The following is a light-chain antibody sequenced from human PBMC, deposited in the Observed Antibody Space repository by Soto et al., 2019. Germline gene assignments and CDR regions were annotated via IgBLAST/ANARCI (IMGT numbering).Light chain of an antibody. Sequence: QSALTQPASVSGSPGQSITISCSGTSSDFGGYNYVSWYQQHPGKAPKLLIYDVTNRPSGVSNRFSSSKFGNTASLTISGLQAEDEGDYYCSSYTTTTTVVAFGGGTKLTVL. V-gene: IGLV2-14*03. CDR3: SSYTTTTTVVA. CDR1: SSDFGGYNY. J-gene: IGLJ2*01. CDR2: DVT.